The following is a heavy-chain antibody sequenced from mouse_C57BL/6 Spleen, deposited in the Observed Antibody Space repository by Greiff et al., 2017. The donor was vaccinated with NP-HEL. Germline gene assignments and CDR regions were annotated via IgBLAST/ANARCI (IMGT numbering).Heavy chain of an antibody. CDR1: GYAFSSYW. CDR3: ASYSNYALFAY. Sequence: LEESGAELVKPGASVKISCKASGYAFSSYWMNWVKQRPGKGLEWIGQIYPGDGDTNYNGKFKGKATLTADKSSSTAYMQLSSLTSEDSAVYFCASYSNYALFAYWGQGTLVTVSA. J-gene: IGHJ3*01. D-gene: IGHD2-5*01. CDR2: IYPGDGDT. V-gene: IGHV1-80*01.